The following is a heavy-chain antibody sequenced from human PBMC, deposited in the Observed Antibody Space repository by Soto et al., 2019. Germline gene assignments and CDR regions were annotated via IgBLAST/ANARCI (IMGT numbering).Heavy chain of an antibody. V-gene: IGHV3-30*03. CDR2: ISYDGSNK. Sequence: GGSLRLSCAASGFTFSSYGMLWVRQAPGKGLEWVAVISYDGSNKYYADSVKGRFTISRDDARNRLYLQMNSLRADDSGFYYCARLGGTGYYSGSVYWGQGIQVTVSS. J-gene: IGHJ4*02. D-gene: IGHD3-9*01. CDR1: GFTFSSYG. CDR3: ARLGGTGYYSGSVY.